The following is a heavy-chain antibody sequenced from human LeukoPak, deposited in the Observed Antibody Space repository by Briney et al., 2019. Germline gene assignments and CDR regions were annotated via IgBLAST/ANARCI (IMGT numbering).Heavy chain of an antibody. J-gene: IGHJ6*02. CDR3: AKELAGGYSSGWYARNYYYYGMDV. CDR2: ISYDGSNK. D-gene: IGHD6-19*01. Sequence: PGRSLRLSCAASGFTFSSYAMHWVRQAPGKGLEWVAVISYDGSNKYYADSVKGRFTISRDNSKNTLYLQMNSLRAEDTAVYYCAKELAGGYSSGWYARNYYYYGMDVWGQGTTVTVSS. V-gene: IGHV3-30*04. CDR1: GFTFSSYA.